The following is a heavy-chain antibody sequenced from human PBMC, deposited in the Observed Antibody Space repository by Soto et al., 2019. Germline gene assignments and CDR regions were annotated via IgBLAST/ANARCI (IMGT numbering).Heavy chain of an antibody. Sequence: GGSLRLSCAASGFTFSSYAMSWVRQAPGKGLEWVSAISGSGGSTYYADSVKGRFTISRDNSKNTLYLQMNSLRAEDTAVYYCAKALWFGARRDYYYYGMDVWGQGTTVTVSS. D-gene: IGHD3-10*01. V-gene: IGHV3-23*01. CDR3: AKALWFGARRDYYYYGMDV. CDR2: ISGSGGST. CDR1: GFTFSSYA. J-gene: IGHJ6*02.